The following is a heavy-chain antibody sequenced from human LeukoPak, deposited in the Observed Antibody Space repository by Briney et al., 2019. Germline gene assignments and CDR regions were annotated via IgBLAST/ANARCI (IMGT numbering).Heavy chain of an antibody. Sequence: ASVKVSCKASGYTFTSYGISWVRQAPGQGLEWMGWISAYNGNTNYAQKLQGRVTMTTDTSTSTAYMELRSLRSDDTAVYYCAGRRNWNYAGWFDPWGQGTLVTVSS. CDR3: AGRRNWNYAGWFDP. D-gene: IGHD1-7*01. CDR2: ISAYNGNT. J-gene: IGHJ5*02. CDR1: GYTFTSYG. V-gene: IGHV1-18*01.